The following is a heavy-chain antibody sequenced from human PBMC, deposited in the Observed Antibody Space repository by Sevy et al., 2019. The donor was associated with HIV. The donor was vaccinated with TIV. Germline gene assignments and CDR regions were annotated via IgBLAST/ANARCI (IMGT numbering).Heavy chain of an antibody. J-gene: IGHJ4*01. CDR1: GYMFSSNG. CDR2: IGVYNGNS. CDR3: ARVPTYYFGSGTYFDY. Sequence: ASVKVSCKASGYMFSSNGIAWVRQAPGQGLQWMGWIGVYNGNSKYAQNLQDRLTMTTDTSTSTAYMELKSLRSDDTAVYYCARVPTYYFGSGTYFDYWGHGTLVNVSS. D-gene: IGHD3-10*01. V-gene: IGHV1-18*01.